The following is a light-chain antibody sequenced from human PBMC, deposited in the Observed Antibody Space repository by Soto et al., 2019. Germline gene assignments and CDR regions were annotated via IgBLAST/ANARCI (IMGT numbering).Light chain of an antibody. J-gene: IGKJ2*01. CDR3: QQYNSYSCT. CDR1: QSISSW. Sequence: DIQMTQSPSTLSASVGDRVTITCRASQSISSWLAWYQQKPRKAPNLLIHKASTLKTGVPSRFSGSGSGTEFTLTINSLQPDDFATYYCQQYNSYSCTFGQGTKLEIK. V-gene: IGKV1-5*03. CDR2: KAS.